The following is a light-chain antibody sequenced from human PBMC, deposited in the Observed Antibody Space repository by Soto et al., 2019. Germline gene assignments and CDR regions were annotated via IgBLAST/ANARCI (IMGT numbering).Light chain of an antibody. V-gene: IGKV3-20*01. CDR2: GAS. CDR3: QQYGSSGT. J-gene: IGKJ1*01. CDR1: QSVSSNY. Sequence: EILLTQSPDTLSLSPGEGATLSCRASQSVSSNYLAWYQQKPGQAPRLLIYGASNRATGIPDRFSGSGSGTDFTLTISRLEPEDFAVYYCQQYGSSGTFGQGTKVDIK.